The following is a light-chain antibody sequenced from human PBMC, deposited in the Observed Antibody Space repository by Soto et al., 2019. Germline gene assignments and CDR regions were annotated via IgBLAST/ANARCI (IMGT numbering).Light chain of an antibody. V-gene: IGKV1-5*01. CDR3: QQSRRPPWT. Sequence: DIQMTQSPSTLSASVGDRVTITCRASQTINSWLAWYQQKPGKAPKVLIFAAGTLQRGVPSRFSGSGSGTDFTLTISSLEPDDFAIYYCQQSRRPPWTFGPGTKVDIK. J-gene: IGKJ1*01. CDR1: QTINSW. CDR2: AAG.